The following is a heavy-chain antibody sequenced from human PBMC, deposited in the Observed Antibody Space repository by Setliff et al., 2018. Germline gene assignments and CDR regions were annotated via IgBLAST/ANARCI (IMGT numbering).Heavy chain of an antibody. Sequence: ASVKVSCKTSGYTFNTFGISWVRRAPGQGLDWMGWISPYNGDTNYAQKFRGRVTLTKDTSTNTKYMELRSLRSDDTAMYYCARDTHQWDPLYFDSWGQGTLVTVSS. CDR1: GYTFNTFG. D-gene: IGHD1-26*01. CDR3: ARDTHQWDPLYFDS. J-gene: IGHJ4*02. V-gene: IGHV1-18*01. CDR2: ISPYNGDT.